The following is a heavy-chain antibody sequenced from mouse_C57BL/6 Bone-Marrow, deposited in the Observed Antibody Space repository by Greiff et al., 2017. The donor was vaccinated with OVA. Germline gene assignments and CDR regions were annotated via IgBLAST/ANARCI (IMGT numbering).Heavy chain of an antibody. J-gene: IGHJ2*01. V-gene: IGHV1-50*01. CDR1: GYTFTSYW. CDR3: ARGFITTVVGY. Sequence: QVQLQQPGAELVKPGASVKLSCKASGYTFTSYWMQWVKQRPGQGLEWIGEIDPSDSYTNYNQKFKGKATLTVDTSSSTAYMQLSSLTSEDSAVYDCARGFITTVVGYWGQGTTLTVSS. D-gene: IGHD1-1*01. CDR2: IDPSDSYT.